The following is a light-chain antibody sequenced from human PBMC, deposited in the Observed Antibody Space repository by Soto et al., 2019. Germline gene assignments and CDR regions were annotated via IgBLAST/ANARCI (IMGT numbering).Light chain of an antibody. Sequence: IQMTQSRSSLSPAGGDRVTINCRASQGIRNDLGWYQQKPGKAPKRLIYAASSLQSGVPSRFSGSESGTEFTLTISSLQPDDIATYYCQQYTENSGTFGQGTKVDIK. V-gene: IGKV1-17*01. CDR2: AAS. J-gene: IGKJ1*01. CDR3: QQYTENSGT. CDR1: QGIRND.